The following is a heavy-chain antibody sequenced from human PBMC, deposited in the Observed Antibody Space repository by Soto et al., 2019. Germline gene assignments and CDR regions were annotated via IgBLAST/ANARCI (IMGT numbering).Heavy chain of an antibody. CDR1: GGSISSGNFY. J-gene: IGHJ3*02. CDR3: ARDYPHTNGVRGDDGFDI. CDR2: IYYSGST. V-gene: IGHV4-31*03. D-gene: IGHD2-8*01. Sequence: ASETLSLTCTVSGGSISSGNFYWSWIRQHPGKGLEWIGYIYYSGSTYYNPSLKSRATISVDTSKNQFSLKLSSVTAADTAVYYCARDYPHTNGVRGDDGFDIWGQGTMVTV.